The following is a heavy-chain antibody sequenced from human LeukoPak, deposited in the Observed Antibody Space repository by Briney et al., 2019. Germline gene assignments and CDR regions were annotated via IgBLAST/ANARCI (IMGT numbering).Heavy chain of an antibody. CDR1: GFTFDDYA. Sequence: GGSLRLSCAASGFTFDDYAMHWVRQAPGKGLEWVAVTSYDGSNKYYADSVKGRFTISRDNSKNTLYLQMNSLRAEDTAVYYCASSGYYYDSSGNAFDIWGQGTMVTVSS. CDR2: TSYDGSNK. D-gene: IGHD3-22*01. J-gene: IGHJ3*02. V-gene: IGHV3-30*01. CDR3: ASSGYYYDSSGNAFDI.